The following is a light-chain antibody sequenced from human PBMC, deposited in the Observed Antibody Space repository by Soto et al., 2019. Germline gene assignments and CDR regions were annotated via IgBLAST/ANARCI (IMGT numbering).Light chain of an antibody. Sequence: EIVLTQSPGTLSLSPGERATFSCRASQSLLYNNTYNYLDWYVQKPGQSPQLLIYFGSNRAPGVPDRFSGSGSGTDFTLKINRVEAEDVGTYYCMQALQSLTFGQGTRLEIK. CDR3: MQALQSLT. CDR1: QSLLYNNTYNY. CDR2: FGS. J-gene: IGKJ5*01. V-gene: IGKV2-28*01.